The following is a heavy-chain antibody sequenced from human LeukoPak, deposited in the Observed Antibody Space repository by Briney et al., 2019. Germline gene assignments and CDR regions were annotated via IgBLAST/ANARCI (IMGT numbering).Heavy chain of an antibody. CDR2: INPNSGGT. D-gene: IGHD6-19*01. CDR3: ARLGYSSGWYRNYYYYYYMDV. Sequence: ASVKVSCKASGYTFTGYYMHWVRQAPGQGLEWMGWINPNSGGTNYAQKFQGRVTMTRDTSISTAYMELSRLRSDDTAVYYCARLGYSSGWYRNYYYYYYMDVWGKGTTVTVSS. CDR1: GYTFTGYY. J-gene: IGHJ6*03. V-gene: IGHV1-2*02.